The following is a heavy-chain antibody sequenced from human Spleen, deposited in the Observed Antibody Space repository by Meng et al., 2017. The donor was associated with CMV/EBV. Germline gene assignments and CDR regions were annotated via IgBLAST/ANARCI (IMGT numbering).Heavy chain of an antibody. CDR2: IDYSGST. Sequence: SETLSLTCTVSGGSISSNSYFWGWIRQPPGKGLEWIGYIDYSGSTYYNPSLKSRVSISGNTSKNQLSLKLSSVTAADTAVYYCARGGGGSFSYWGQGTLVTVSS. D-gene: IGHD1-26*01. CDR3: ARGGGGSFSY. J-gene: IGHJ4*02. CDR1: GGSISSNSYF. V-gene: IGHV4-39*07.